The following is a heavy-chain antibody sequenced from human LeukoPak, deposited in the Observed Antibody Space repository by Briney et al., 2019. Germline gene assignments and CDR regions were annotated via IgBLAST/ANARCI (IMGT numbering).Heavy chain of an antibody. Sequence: PSETLSLACTVPDGSISSYYWSWIRQPPGKGLEWIGYIYYSGSTNYNPSLKSRVTISVDTSKNQFSLKLSSVTAADTAVYYCASAKGYGSGSYADYWGQGTLVTVSS. V-gene: IGHV4-59*01. CDR1: DGSISSYY. D-gene: IGHD3-10*01. CDR2: IYYSGST. J-gene: IGHJ4*02. CDR3: ASAKGYGSGSYADY.